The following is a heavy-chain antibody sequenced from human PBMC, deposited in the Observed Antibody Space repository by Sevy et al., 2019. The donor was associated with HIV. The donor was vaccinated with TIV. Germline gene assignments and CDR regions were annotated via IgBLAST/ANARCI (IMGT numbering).Heavy chain of an antibody. J-gene: IGHJ6*02. CDR1: GGSFSGYY. V-gene: IGHV4-34*01. Sequence: SETLSLTCAVYGGSFSGYYWSWIRQPPGKGLEWIGEINHSGSTNYNPSLKSRVTMSVDTSKNQFSLKLSSVTAADTAVYYCARGVGYSSGWYSPISYYGMDVWGQGTTVTVSS. D-gene: IGHD6-19*01. CDR2: INHSGST. CDR3: ARGVGYSSGWYSPISYYGMDV.